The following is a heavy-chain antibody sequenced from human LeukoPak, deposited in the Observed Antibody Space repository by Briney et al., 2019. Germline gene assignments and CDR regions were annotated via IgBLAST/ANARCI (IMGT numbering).Heavy chain of an antibody. CDR2: INHSGST. CDR3: ARGGDTMVRGRKLDY. D-gene: IGHD3-10*01. CDR1: GGSFSGYY. V-gene: IGHV4-34*01. Sequence: SETLSLTCAVYGGSFSGYYWSWVRQPPGKGLEWIGEINHSGSTNYNPSLKSRVTISVDTSKNQFSLKLSSVTAADTAVYYCARGGDTMVRGRKLDYWGQGTLVTVSS. J-gene: IGHJ4*02.